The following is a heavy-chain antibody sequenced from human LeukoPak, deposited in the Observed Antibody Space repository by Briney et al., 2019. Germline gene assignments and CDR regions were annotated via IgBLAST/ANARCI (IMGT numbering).Heavy chain of an antibody. CDR1: GFTVSSNY. CDR2: IYSGGST. J-gene: IGHJ3*02. D-gene: IGHD4-17*01. Sequence: PGGSLRLSCAASGFTVSSNYMSWVRQAPGKGLEWVSVIYSGGSTYYADSVKGRFTISRDNSKNTLYLQMNSLRAEDTAVYYCARVHVDYDDEAFDIWGQGTMVTVSS. V-gene: IGHV3-66*01. CDR3: ARVHVDYDDEAFDI.